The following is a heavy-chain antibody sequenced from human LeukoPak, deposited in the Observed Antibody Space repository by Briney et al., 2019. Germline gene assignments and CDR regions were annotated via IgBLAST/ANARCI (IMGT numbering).Heavy chain of an antibody. CDR3: ARQDDYGANGHYFDY. CDR1: GGSISTYY. V-gene: IGHV4-59*12. D-gene: IGHD4-23*01. J-gene: IGHJ4*02. Sequence: SETLSLTCIVSGGSISTYYWNWIRQPPGKGLEWIGYIYHSGSTNYNPSLKSRVTISVDRSKNQFSLKLSSVTAADTAVYYCARQDDYGANGHYFDYWGQGTLVTVSS. CDR2: IYHSGST.